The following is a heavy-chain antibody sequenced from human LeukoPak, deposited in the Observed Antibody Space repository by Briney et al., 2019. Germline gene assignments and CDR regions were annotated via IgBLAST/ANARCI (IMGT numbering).Heavy chain of an antibody. Sequence: SQTLSLTCTVSGGSNSSGSYYWSWIRQPAGKGLEWIGRIYTSGSTNYNPSLKSRVTISVDTSKNQFSLKLSSVTAADTAVYYCAREAGIAAAGNYMDVWGKGTTVTVSS. V-gene: IGHV4-61*02. J-gene: IGHJ6*03. D-gene: IGHD6-13*01. CDR1: GGSNSSGSYY. CDR2: IYTSGST. CDR3: AREAGIAAAGNYMDV.